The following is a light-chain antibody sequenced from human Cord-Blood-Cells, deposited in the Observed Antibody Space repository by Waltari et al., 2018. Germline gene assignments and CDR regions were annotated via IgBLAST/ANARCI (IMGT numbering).Light chain of an antibody. CDR1: QGISSY. V-gene: IGKV1-8*01. CDR3: LQYYRYAWT. J-gene: IGKJ1*01. Sequence: AIRMTQSPSSFSASTGDRVTITCRASQGISSYLAWYQQKPGKAPQLLIYAASTWQSGVPARFSGSGSGTDFTLTISCLQSEDFATYYCLQYYRYAWTFGQGTKVEIK. CDR2: AAS.